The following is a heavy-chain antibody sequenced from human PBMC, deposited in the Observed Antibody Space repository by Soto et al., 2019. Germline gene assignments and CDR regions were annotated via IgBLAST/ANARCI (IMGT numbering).Heavy chain of an antibody. J-gene: IGHJ4*02. D-gene: IGHD2-21*02. V-gene: IGHV4-30-4*01. CDR1: GGSISSGDYY. Sequence: QVHLQESGPGLVKPSQTLSLTCTVSGGSISSGDYYWSWIRQPPGKGLEWIGYIYYSGSTNYNPSIKSRVTILVDTSKNQFSLKLSSVTAADTDVYYCARKTVLTALDYWGQGTLVTVSS. CDR2: IYYSGST. CDR3: ARKTVLTALDY.